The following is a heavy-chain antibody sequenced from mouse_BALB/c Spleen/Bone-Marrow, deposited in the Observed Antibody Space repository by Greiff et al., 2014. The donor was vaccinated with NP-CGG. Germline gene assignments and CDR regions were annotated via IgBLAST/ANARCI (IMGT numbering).Heavy chain of an antibody. V-gene: IGHV1-69*02. CDR1: GYTFTNYW. CDR2: IEPSDSYS. CDR3: TRLDNWYFDV. J-gene: IGHJ1*01. Sequence: VQLVESGTELVRPGASVKLSCKASGYTFTNYWIHWVKQRPGQGLEWIGEIEPSDSYSNYNQEFNGKATLTVDTSSNTAYMQLSSLTSEDSAVYYCTRLDNWYFDVWGAGTTVTVSS.